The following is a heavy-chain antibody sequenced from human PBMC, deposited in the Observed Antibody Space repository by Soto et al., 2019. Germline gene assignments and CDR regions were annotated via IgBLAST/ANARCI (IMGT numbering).Heavy chain of an antibody. CDR3: ARGEGYCSSTSCPNNWFDP. D-gene: IGHD2-2*01. CDR1: GYTFTSYD. V-gene: IGHV1-8*01. Sequence: QVQLVQSGAEVKKPGASVKVSCKASGYTFTSYDINCVRQATGQGLEWMGWMNPNSGNTGYAQKFQGIVTMTRNTSISTAYMELSSLRSEETAVYYCARGEGYCSSTSCPNNWFDPWGQGTLVTVSS. CDR2: MNPNSGNT. J-gene: IGHJ5*02.